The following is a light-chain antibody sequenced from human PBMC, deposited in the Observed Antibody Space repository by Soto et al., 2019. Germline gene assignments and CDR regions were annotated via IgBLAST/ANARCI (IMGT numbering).Light chain of an antibody. V-gene: IGKV1-12*01. CDR2: AAS. CDR3: QQANTFPRT. J-gene: IGKJ4*01. CDR1: QDIGTW. Sequence: DIQMTQSPSSVSASVGDRVTITCRASQDIGTWLAWYQHKPGIAPKLLIYAASTLQSGVPSRFRGTGSGTDFSLTISSVQPEDFASYYCQQANTFPRTFGGGTKVDIK.